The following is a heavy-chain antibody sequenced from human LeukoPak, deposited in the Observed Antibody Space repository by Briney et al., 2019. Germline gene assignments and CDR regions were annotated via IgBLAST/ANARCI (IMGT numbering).Heavy chain of an antibody. Sequence: GGSLRLSCAAPGVTFSSYWMQWVRQAPGKGLVWVSRINSDGSSTSYADSVKGRFTISRDNAKNTLYLQMSSLRAEDTAVYSCVRVLGIAAAGTHYYYMDVWGKGTTVTVSS. CDR2: INSDGSST. CDR1: GVTFSSYW. J-gene: IGHJ6*03. CDR3: VRVLGIAAAGTHYYYMDV. V-gene: IGHV3-74*01. D-gene: IGHD6-13*01.